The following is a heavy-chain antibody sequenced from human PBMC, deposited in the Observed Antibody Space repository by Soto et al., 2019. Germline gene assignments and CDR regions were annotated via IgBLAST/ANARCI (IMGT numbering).Heavy chain of an antibody. J-gene: IGHJ4*01. CDR1: GCNFRNAC. V-gene: IGHV3-15*07. CDR2: IKSKTDGGTP. Sequence: SIRLPSTDAGCNFRNACINRVRQTQKKGLEWVGRIKSKTDGGTPDYAAPVKGRFAISRDDSKNMVYLQMNSLKTEDTGIYYCTTDSYISVTVVRFDYWGHGTLVTVST. CDR3: TTDSYISVTVVRFDY. D-gene: IGHD3-9*01.